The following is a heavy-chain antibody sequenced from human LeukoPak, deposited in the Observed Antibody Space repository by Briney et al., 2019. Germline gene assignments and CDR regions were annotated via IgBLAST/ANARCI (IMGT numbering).Heavy chain of an antibody. CDR2: IKQDGSEK. CDR1: GFTFSSYW. V-gene: IGHV3-7*01. CDR3: ARDSIGLYYYGSGSY. Sequence: GSLRLSCAASGFTFSSYWMSWVRQAPGKGLEWVANIKQDGSEKYYVDSVKGRFTISRDNAKNSLYLQMNSLRAEDTAVYYCARDSIGLYYYGSGSYWGQGTLVTVSS. D-gene: IGHD3-10*01. J-gene: IGHJ4*02.